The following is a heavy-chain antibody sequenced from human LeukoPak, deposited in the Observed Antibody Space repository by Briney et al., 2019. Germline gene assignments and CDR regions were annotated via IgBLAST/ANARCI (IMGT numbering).Heavy chain of an antibody. D-gene: IGHD2-2*01. J-gene: IGHJ4*02. CDR2: IKTKTDGGTT. CDR1: GLTFSNVW. Sequence: GGSLRLSCAASGLTFSNVWVSWVRQAPGKGLEWVGRIKTKTDGGTTDYAAPVKGRFTISRDDSKDTLYLQMNSLKTEDTAVYYCTTLSVPVDYWGQGALVTVSS. V-gene: IGHV3-15*01. CDR3: TTLSVPVDY.